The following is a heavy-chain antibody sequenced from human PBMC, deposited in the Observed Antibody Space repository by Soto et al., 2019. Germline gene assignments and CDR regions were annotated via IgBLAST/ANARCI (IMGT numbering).Heavy chain of an antibody. V-gene: IGHV3-21*01. Sequence: GGSLRLSCAASGFTFSSYSMNWVRQAPGKGLEWVSSISSSSSYIYYADSVKGRFTISRDNAKNSLYLQMNSLRAEDTAVYYCARESVYGSGSYPFDYWGQGTLVTVSS. D-gene: IGHD3-10*01. CDR2: ISSSSSYI. CDR1: GFTFSSYS. J-gene: IGHJ4*02. CDR3: ARESVYGSGSYPFDY.